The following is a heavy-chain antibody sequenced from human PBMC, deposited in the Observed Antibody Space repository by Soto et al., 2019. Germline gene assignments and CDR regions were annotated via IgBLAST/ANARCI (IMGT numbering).Heavy chain of an antibody. CDR1: GFTFSNYG. Sequence: EVQVVESGGGLVKPGGSLRLSCATSGFTFSNYGMKWVRQAPGTGLEWVSSISGSTGYKSYADSVKGRFTVSRDNAKNSLYLQMNSLRAEDTVVYYCAAGEMFVDYWGQGALVTVSS. D-gene: IGHD3-10*02. V-gene: IGHV3-21*01. CDR3: AAGEMFVDY. CDR2: ISGSTGYK. J-gene: IGHJ4*02.